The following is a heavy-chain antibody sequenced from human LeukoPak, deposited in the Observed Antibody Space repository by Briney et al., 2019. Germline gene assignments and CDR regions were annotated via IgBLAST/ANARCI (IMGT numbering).Heavy chain of an antibody. CDR3: ARPREYYYGSGSYYD. D-gene: IGHD3-10*01. CDR1: GGSISSSNW. Sequence: SGTLSLTCTVSGGSISSSNWWSWVRQPPGKGLEWIGEIYHSGSTNYNPSLKSRVTISVDKSKNQFSLKLSSVTAADTAVYYCARPREYYYGSGSYYDWGQGTLVTVSP. CDR2: IYHSGST. V-gene: IGHV4-4*02. J-gene: IGHJ4*02.